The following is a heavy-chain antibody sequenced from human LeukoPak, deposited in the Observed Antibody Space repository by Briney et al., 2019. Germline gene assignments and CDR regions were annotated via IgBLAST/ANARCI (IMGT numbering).Heavy chain of an antibody. D-gene: IGHD4-11*01. J-gene: IGHJ3*02. CDR1: GFTFSSYW. CDR2: IKQDGSEK. V-gene: IGHV3-7*01. Sequence: GGSLRLSCAASGFTFSSYWMSWVRQAPGKGLAWVANIKQDGSEKYYVDSVKGRFTISRDNAKNSLYLQMNSLRAEDTAVYYCARDPSVTVTNAFDIWGQGTMVTVSS. CDR3: ARDPSVTVTNAFDI.